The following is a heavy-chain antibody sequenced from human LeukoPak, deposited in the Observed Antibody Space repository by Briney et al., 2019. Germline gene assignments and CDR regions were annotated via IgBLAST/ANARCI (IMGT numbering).Heavy chain of an antibody. CDR2: INHSGST. D-gene: IGHD3-22*01. CDR1: GGSFSGYY. J-gene: IGHJ4*02. V-gene: IGHV4-34*01. CDR3: ARQSSGYYLIDY. Sequence: SETLSLTCAVYGGSFSGYYWSWIRQPPGKGLEWIGEINHSGSTNYNPSLKSRVTISVDTSKNQFSLKLSSVTAADTAVYYCARQSSGYYLIDYWGQGTLVTVSS.